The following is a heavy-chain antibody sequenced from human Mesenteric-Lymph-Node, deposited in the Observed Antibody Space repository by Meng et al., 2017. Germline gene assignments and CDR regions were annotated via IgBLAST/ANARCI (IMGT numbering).Heavy chain of an antibody. Sequence: GESLKISCAASGFTFSSYEMNWVRQAPGKGLEWVSYISGSGSTIYYADTVKGRFTISRDNAKNSLYLQMNSLRAEDTAVYYCAREAKILPGDAFDIWGQGTMVTVSS. CDR1: GFTFSSYE. CDR2: ISGSGSTI. V-gene: IGHV3-48*03. D-gene: IGHD1-26*01. J-gene: IGHJ3*02. CDR3: AREAKILPGDAFDI.